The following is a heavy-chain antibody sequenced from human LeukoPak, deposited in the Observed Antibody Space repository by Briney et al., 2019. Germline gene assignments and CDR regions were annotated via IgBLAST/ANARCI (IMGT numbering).Heavy chain of an antibody. J-gene: IGHJ4*02. CDR2: ITSDGSIT. Sequence: GGSLRLSCAASGSSFSQSWMHWVRQGPGKGLVWVSRITSDGSITSYADSVKGRFTISRDNAKNTLYLQMSSLRADDTAVYYCATDWHYTPDHWGQGTLVTVSS. V-gene: IGHV3-74*01. CDR1: GSSFSQSW. CDR3: ATDWHYTPDH. D-gene: IGHD2-2*02.